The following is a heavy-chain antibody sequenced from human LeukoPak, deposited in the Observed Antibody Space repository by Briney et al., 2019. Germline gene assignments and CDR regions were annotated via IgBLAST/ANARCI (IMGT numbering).Heavy chain of an antibody. V-gene: IGHV4-59*12. D-gene: IGHD6-13*01. Sequence: PSETLSLTCTVSGDSISNYYWSWIRQPPGKGLEWIGYIYYRGSTYYNPSLKSRVTISVDTSKNQFSLKLSSVTAADTAVSYCARLGYSSSWSPGRYYHYMDVWGKGTTVTISS. CDR2: IYYRGST. CDR3: ARLGYSSSWSPGRYYHYMDV. J-gene: IGHJ6*03. CDR1: GDSISNYY.